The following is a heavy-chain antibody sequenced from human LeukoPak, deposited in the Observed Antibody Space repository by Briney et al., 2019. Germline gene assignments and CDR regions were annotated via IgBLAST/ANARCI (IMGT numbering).Heavy chain of an antibody. CDR2: IYHSGNT. D-gene: IGHD1-7*01. CDR1: GYSISSGYY. V-gene: IGHV4-38-2*02. J-gene: IGHJ4*02. CDR3: APRD. Sequence: SETLSLTCTVFGYSISSGYYWGWIRQPPGKGLEWIGSIYHSGNTYYNPSLKSRVTISVAVTAADTAVYYCARVYNWNSSGLGAPRDWGRGTLLTVSS.